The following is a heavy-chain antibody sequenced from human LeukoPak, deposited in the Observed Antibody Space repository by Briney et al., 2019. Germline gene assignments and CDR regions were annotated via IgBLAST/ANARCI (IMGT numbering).Heavy chain of an antibody. V-gene: IGHV4-59*01. D-gene: IGHD6-19*01. J-gene: IGHJ4*02. CDR3: ARVSYSSGWYDDYFDY. CDR1: GGSIRGYY. CDR2: IYSSGST. Sequence: SETLSLTCNVSGGSIRGYYWSWIRQPPGKGLEWIGYIYSSGSTNYNPSLKSRVTMSVDTSKNQFSLKLSSVTAADTAVYYCARVSYSSGWYDDYFDYWGQGTLVTVSS.